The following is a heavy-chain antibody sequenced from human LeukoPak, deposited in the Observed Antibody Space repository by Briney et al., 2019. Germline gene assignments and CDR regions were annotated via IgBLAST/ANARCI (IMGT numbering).Heavy chain of an antibody. J-gene: IGHJ6*04. V-gene: IGHV4-59*01. D-gene: IGHD6-13*01. CDR3: ARISAAAVEP. CDR1: GGSISSNY. Sequence: SSETLSLTCTISGGSISSNYWSWIRQPPGKGLEWIGYAYYSGSTNYNPSLKSRVTISVDTSKNHFSLELTSVTAADTAVYYCARISAAAVEPWGKGTTVTISS. CDR2: AYYSGST.